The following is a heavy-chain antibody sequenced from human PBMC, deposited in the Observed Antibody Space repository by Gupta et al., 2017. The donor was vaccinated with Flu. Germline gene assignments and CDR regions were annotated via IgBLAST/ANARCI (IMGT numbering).Heavy chain of an antibody. CDR2: IYYSGST. CDR1: Y. V-gene: IGHV4-39*01. CDR3: ARLADEFDY. Sequence: YWGWSRQPPGKGLEWIGSIYYSGSTYYNPSLKSRVTISVDTSKNQFSLKLSSVTAADTAVYYCARLADEFDYWGQGTLVTVSS. J-gene: IGHJ4*02.